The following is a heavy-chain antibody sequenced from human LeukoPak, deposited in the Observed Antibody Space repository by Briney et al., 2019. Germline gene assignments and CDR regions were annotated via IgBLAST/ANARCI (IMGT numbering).Heavy chain of an antibody. CDR1: GYTFTTYG. D-gene: IGHD1-26*01. CDR3: ARDLDREPLNY. J-gene: IGHJ4*02. Sequence: GASVKVSCKASGYTFTTYGITRVRQAPGQGLEWMGWISAYNGNTKYAQKLQGRVTMTTDTSTSTAYMELRSLRSDDTAVYYCARDLDREPLNYWGQGTLVTVSS. CDR2: ISAYNGNT. V-gene: IGHV1-18*01.